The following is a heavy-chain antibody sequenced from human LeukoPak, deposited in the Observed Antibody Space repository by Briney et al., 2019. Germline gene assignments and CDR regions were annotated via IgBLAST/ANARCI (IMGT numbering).Heavy chain of an antibody. CDR1: GGSISSYY. J-gene: IGHJ4*02. D-gene: IGHD2-21*02. Sequence: SETLSLTCTVSGGSISSYYRSWIRQSPGKGLEWIGYVYSSGSTNYNPSLKSRVTISVDTSKNQFSLKLSSVTAADTAVYYCARDTYCGGDCYYFDSWGQGTLVTVSS. CDR3: ARDTYCGGDCYYFDS. CDR2: VYSSGST. V-gene: IGHV4-59*01.